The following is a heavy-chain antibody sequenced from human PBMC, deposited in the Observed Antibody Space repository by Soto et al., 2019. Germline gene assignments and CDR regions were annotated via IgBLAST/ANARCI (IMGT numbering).Heavy chain of an antibody. CDR1: GGTFSSYS. J-gene: IGHJ5*02. CDR3: ARDPRIYRSSSNWFDP. CDR2: IIPIFGTA. V-gene: IGHV1-69*06. Sequence: KGSCNTSGGTFSSYSISCVRQSPLQGLEWMGGIIPIFGTANYAQKFQGRVTITADKSTSTAYMELSSLRSEDTAVYSCARDPRIYRSSSNWFDPWGQGTLVTVS. D-gene: IGHD6-6*01.